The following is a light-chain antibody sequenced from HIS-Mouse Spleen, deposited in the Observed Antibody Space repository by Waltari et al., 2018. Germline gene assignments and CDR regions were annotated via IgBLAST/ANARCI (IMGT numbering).Light chain of an antibody. Sequence: QSALTQPASVSGSPGQSITISCTVTSSDVGGYNYVSWYQQHPGKAPKRMIYEVSNRPSGVSNRFSGSQSGNTASLTISGLQAEDEADYYCSSYTSSSPYVVFGGGTKLTVL. CDR1: SSDVGGYNY. J-gene: IGLJ2*01. CDR3: SSYTSSSPYVV. CDR2: EVS. V-gene: IGLV2-14*01.